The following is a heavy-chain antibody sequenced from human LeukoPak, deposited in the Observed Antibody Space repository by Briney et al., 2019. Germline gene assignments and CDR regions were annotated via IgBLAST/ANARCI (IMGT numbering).Heavy chain of an antibody. CDR1: GGTFISYA. V-gene: IGHV1-69*04. J-gene: IGHJ1*01. Sequence: SVKVSCKASGGTFISYAISWVRQAPGQGLEWMGRIIPILGIANYAQKFQGRVTITADKSTSTAYMELSSLRSEDTAVYYCARDFRPYYYDSSGYYSPYFQHWGQGTLVTVSS. D-gene: IGHD3-22*01. CDR2: IIPILGIA. CDR3: ARDFRPYYYDSSGYYSPYFQH.